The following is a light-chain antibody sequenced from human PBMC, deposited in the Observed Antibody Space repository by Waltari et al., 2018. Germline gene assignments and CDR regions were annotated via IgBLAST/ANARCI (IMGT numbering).Light chain of an antibody. CDR3: QQYNNWPPIT. CDR2: SAS. Sequence: ETVMTQSPATLSVSPGERATLYCRASQSVMSNLAWYQQKPGQAPRLLIYSASTRATGIPARFSGSGSGTEFTLTISSLQSEDFAVYYCQQYNNWPPITFGQGTRLEIK. V-gene: IGKV3-15*01. J-gene: IGKJ5*01. CDR1: QSVMSN.